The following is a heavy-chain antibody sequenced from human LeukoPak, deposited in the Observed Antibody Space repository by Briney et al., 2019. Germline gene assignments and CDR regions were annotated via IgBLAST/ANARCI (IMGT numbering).Heavy chain of an antibody. CDR2: IYYSGST. D-gene: IGHD6-13*01. Sequence: SETLSLTCTVSGGSISSYYWSWIRQPPGKGLEWIGYIYYSGSTNYSPSLKSRVTISVDTSKNQFSLKLSSVTAADTAVYYCASELIAAAGTGRFDYWGQGTLVTVSS. J-gene: IGHJ4*02. V-gene: IGHV4-59*08. CDR1: GGSISSYY. CDR3: ASELIAAAGTGRFDY.